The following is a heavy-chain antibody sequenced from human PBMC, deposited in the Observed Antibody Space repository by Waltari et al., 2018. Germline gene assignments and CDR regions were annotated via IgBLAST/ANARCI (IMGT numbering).Heavy chain of an antibody. CDR2: INPSGGST. CDR1: GYTFTSYY. D-gene: IGHD6-6*01. V-gene: IGHV1-46*01. J-gene: IGHJ4*02. CDR3: ARDHLEYSSSSVFDD. Sequence: QVQLVQSGAEVKKPGASVKVSCKASGYTFTSYYMHWVRQAPGQGLEWMGIINPSGGSTSYAQKFQGRVTMTRDTSTSTVYMELSSLRSEDTAVYYCARDHLEYSSSSVFDDWGQGTLVTVSS.